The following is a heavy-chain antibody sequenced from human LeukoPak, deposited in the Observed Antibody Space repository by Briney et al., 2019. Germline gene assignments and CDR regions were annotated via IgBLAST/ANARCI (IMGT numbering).Heavy chain of an antibody. CDR3: ARGGNSSWDY. CDR2: IKPDGTEK. V-gene: IGHV3-7*01. Sequence: SGGSLRLSCAASGFVFSIYWMSWVRQAPGKGLEWVANIKPDGTEKYYVDSLKGRFTISRDNTKNSLYLQMSSLRVEDTAVYYCARGGNSSWDYWGQGALVTVSS. CDR1: GFVFSIYW. J-gene: IGHJ4*02. D-gene: IGHD6-6*01.